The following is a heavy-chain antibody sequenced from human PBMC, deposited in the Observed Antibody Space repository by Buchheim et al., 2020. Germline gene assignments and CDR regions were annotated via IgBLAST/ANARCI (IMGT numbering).Heavy chain of an antibody. CDR3: VREGRGYSGYDYDY. J-gene: IGHJ4*02. D-gene: IGHD5-12*01. V-gene: IGHV4-30-4*01. Sequence: QVQLQESGPGLVKPSQTLSLTCNVTSGSISSSDYYWSWIRQPPGKALEYIGNIHYTESAYYNPSLKSRVTISKDKSRNQFLLNLNSVTAADTAVYYCVREGRGYSGYDYDYWGPGIL. CDR1: SGSISSSDYY. CDR2: IHYTESA.